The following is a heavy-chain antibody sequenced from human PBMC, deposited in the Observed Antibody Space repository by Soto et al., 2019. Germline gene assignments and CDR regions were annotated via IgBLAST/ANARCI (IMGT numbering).Heavy chain of an antibody. J-gene: IGHJ4*02. CDR2: ISYDGSNK. V-gene: IGHV3-30*18. D-gene: IGHD3-16*01. Sequence: GGSLRLSCAASGFTFSSYGMHWVRQAPGKGLEWVAVISYDGSNKYYADSVKGRFTISRDNSKNTLYLQMNSLRAEDTAVYYCAKDFRDGYNGGFDYWGQGTLVTVSS. CDR3: AKDFRDGYNGGFDY. CDR1: GFTFSSYG.